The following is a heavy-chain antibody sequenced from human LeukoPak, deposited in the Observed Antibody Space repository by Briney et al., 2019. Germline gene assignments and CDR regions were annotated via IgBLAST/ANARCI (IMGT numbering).Heavy chain of an antibody. V-gene: IGHV1-24*01. J-gene: IGHJ6*02. CDR1: GYALIELS. CDR3: ATGAAGRNTYHYYGMDV. CDR2: FDPEDGET. Sequence: GASVKVSCKVSGYALIELSIHWVRQAPGKGLESMGGFDPEDGETIYAQKFQGRVTMTEDTSTDTAYMELSSLRSEDTAVYYCATGAAGRNTYHYYGMDVWGQGTAVTVSS. D-gene: IGHD2-15*01.